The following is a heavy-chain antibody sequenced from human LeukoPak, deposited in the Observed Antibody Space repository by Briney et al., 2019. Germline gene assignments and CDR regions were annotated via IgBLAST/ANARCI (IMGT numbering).Heavy chain of an antibody. CDR2: IYTSGGT. CDR3: ARGRYYGSGSDSFDY. J-gene: IGHJ4*02. V-gene: IGHV4-61*02. CDR1: GGSISSGSYY. D-gene: IGHD3-10*01. Sequence: SETLSLTCTVSGGSISSGSYYWSWIRQPAGKGLEWIGRIYTSGGTNYNPSLKSRVTISVDTSKNQFSLKLSSVTAADTAVYYCARGRYYGSGSDSFDYWGQGTLVTVSS.